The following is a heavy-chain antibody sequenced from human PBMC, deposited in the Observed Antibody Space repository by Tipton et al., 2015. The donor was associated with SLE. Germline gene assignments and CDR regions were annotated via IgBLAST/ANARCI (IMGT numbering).Heavy chain of an antibody. CDR3: ARDPYMVRGVNDAFDI. J-gene: IGHJ3*02. D-gene: IGHD3-10*01. CDR1: GFTVSSNY. V-gene: IGHV3-53*01. CDR2: IYSGGST. Sequence: SLRLSCAASGFTVSSNYMSWVRQAPGKGLEWVSVIYSGGSTYYADSVKGRFTISRDNSKNTLYLQMNSLRAEDTAVYYCARDPYMVRGVNDAFDIWGQGTMVTVSS.